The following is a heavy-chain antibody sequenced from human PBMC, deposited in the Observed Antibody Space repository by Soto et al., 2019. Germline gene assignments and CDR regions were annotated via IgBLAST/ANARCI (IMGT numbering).Heavy chain of an antibody. CDR2: MNTNSGNT. V-gene: IGHV1-8*01. J-gene: IGHJ5*02. D-gene: IGHD6-13*01. Sequence: ASLKVSCKASGYTFKNFVLNRVRPATGQGPEWMGWMNTNSGNTGYAQKFQGRVTITRDTSISTAYMELSSLRSEDTAIYYCARAVASGWSNWFDPWGQGTLVTVSS. CDR3: ARAVASGWSNWFDP. CDR1: GYTFKNFV.